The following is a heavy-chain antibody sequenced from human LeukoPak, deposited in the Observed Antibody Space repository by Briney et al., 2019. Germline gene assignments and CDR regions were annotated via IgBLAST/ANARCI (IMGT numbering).Heavy chain of an antibody. CDR2: IIPILGIA. CDR3: ARGGTMIDDGMDV. Sequence: SVKVSCKASGGTFSSYAISWVRQAPGRGLEWMGRIIPILGIANYAQKFQGRVTITADKSTSTAYMELSSLRSEDTAVYYCARGGTMIDDGMDVWGQGTTVTVSS. J-gene: IGHJ6*02. V-gene: IGHV1-69*04. CDR1: GGTFSSYA. D-gene: IGHD3-22*01.